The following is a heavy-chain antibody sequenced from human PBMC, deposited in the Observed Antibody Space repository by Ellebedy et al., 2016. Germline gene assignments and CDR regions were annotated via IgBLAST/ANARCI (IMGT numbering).Heavy chain of an antibody. CDR1: GGSFSGYY. J-gene: IGHJ5*02. CDR2: INHSGST. Sequence: SETLSLTCAVYGGSFSGYYWSWIRQPPGKGLEWIGEINHSGSTNYNPSLKSRVTISVDTSKNQFSLKLSSVTAADTAVYYCARGLVTPLGGWLRSDNWFDPWGQGTLVTVSS. CDR3: ARGLVTPLGGWLRSDNWFDP. V-gene: IGHV4-34*01. D-gene: IGHD3-16*01.